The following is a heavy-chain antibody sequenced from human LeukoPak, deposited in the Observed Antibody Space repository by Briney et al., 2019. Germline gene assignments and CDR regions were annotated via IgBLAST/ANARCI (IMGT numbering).Heavy chain of an antibody. J-gene: IGHJ4*02. Sequence: GGSLRLSCAASGFTLSHYYMTWIRQAPGNGLEWLSCIRSSGDTIYYADSVKGRFTVSRDNAENALYLQINSLRAEDTAMYYCARQGSEIDYWGQGTLVTVSS. CDR3: ARQGSEIDY. V-gene: IGHV3-11*01. CDR1: GFTLSHYY. CDR2: IRSSGDTI.